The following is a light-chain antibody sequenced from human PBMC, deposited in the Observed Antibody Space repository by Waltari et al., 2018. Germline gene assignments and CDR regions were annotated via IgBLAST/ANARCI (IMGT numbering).Light chain of an antibody. CDR3: ISYAGNNKYV. CDR1: SSYVGAYNY. Sequence: QSALTQPPSASGSPGQSVTIPCTRTSSYVGAYNYVSWYQQYPDKAPKLMIYEVTKRPSGVPDRFSGSKSGNTASLTVSGLQAEDEADYYCISYAGNNKYVLGAGTKVTVL. J-gene: IGLJ1*01. CDR2: EVT. V-gene: IGLV2-8*01.